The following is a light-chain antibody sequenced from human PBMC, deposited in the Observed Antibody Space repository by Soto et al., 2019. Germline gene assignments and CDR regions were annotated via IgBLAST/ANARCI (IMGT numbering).Light chain of an antibody. J-gene: IGLJ1*01. V-gene: IGLV4-60*03. CDR2: LEGSGKY. CDR1: SGYTKYI. Sequence: QPVLTHSSSASASLGSSVKLTCTLSSGYTKYIVTWHEQQPGKAPRYLMRLEGSGKYNKGNGVPERFSGSSSGADRYLTISNHQSDDEADYYCETSDSNTHVFGPGIKVTVL. CDR3: ETSDSNTHV.